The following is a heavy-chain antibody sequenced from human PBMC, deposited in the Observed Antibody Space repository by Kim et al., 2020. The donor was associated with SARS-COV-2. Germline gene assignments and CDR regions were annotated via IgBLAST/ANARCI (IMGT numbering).Heavy chain of an antibody. CDR2: INHSGST. CDR1: GGSFSGYY. CDR3: ARGRGFVVVVAATEYYFDY. J-gene: IGHJ4*02. Sequence: SETLSLTCAVYGGSFSGYYWSWIRQPPGKGLEWIGEINHSGSTNYNPSLKSRVTISVDTSKNQFSLKLSSVTAADTAVYYCARGRGFVVVVAATEYYFDYWGQGTLVTVSS. V-gene: IGHV4-34*01. D-gene: IGHD2-15*01.